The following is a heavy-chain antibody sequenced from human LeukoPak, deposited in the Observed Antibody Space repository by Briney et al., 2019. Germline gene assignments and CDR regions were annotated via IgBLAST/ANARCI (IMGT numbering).Heavy chain of an antibody. D-gene: IGHD5-18*01. CDR1: GYSISSGYY. CDR2: IYHSGSN. Sequence: SETLSLTCTVSGYSISSGYYWGWIRQPPGKGLEWIGSIYHSGSNYYNPSLKSRVTISVDTSKNQFSLKLSSVTAADTAVYYCATRGYSYGYRDYYSDYWGQGTLVTVSS. CDR3: ATRGYSYGYRDYYSDY. J-gene: IGHJ4*02. V-gene: IGHV4-38-2*02.